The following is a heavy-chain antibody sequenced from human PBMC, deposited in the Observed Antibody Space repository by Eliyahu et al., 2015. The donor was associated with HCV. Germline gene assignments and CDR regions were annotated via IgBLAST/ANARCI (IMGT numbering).Heavy chain of an antibody. Sequence: EVQLLESGGGLVQPGGSLRLSCAASGFXFSSYAXYXVRQAPGKGLEWVSAISGNGGSTYYADSVKGRFTISRDNSKNTLYLQMNSLRAEDTAVYYCAKSLYGDYLSLSAFDIWGQGTMVTVSS. CDR2: ISGNGGST. CDR1: GFXFSSYA. D-gene: IGHD4-17*01. V-gene: IGHV3-23*01. J-gene: IGHJ3*02. CDR3: AKSLYGDYLSLSAFDI.